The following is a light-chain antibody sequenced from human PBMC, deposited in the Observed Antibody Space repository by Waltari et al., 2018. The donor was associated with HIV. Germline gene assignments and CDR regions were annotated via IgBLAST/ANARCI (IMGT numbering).Light chain of an antibody. CDR1: SSNIGNYA. V-gene: IGLV1-36*01. Sequence: QSVLTQPPSVSAVPGQRVTIFCSGGSSNIGNYAVSWYQHVPGEAPNFVMYSDDLLTTGVADRFSASNSGTSASLSISGLQPEDEADYYCATWDDNVSAYVFGPGTWVTVL. CDR3: ATWDDNVSAYV. J-gene: IGLJ1*01. CDR2: SDD.